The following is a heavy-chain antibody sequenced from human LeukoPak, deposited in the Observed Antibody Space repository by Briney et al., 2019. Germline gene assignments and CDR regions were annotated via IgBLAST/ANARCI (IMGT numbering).Heavy chain of an antibody. CDR1: GYTFTSYG. V-gene: IGHV1-18*01. CDR3: ARATGYDILTGYQTPYYFDY. J-gene: IGHJ4*02. D-gene: IGHD3-9*01. Sequence: ASVKVSCKASGYTFTSYGISWVRQAPGQGLEWMGWISAYNGNTNYAQKLQGRVTMTTDTSTSTAYMELRSLRSDDTAVYYCARATGYDILTGYQTPYYFDYWGQGTLVTVSS. CDR2: ISAYNGNT.